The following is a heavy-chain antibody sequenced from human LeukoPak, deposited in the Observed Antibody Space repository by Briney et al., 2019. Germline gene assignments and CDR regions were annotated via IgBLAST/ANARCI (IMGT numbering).Heavy chain of an antibody. V-gene: IGHV1-24*01. CDR3: ATDPFYGANGMVV. J-gene: IGHJ6*02. Sequence: ASVKVSCKVSGYTLPELSFHWVGQAPGKGLEWMGGFDAEDVEPIYSQKFQGRVTMTEDTSTDRAYMELSSRRSEDTAVYYCATDPFYGANGMVVWGQGTTVTASS. CDR1: GYTLPELS. CDR2: FDAEDVEP. D-gene: IGHD4-17*01.